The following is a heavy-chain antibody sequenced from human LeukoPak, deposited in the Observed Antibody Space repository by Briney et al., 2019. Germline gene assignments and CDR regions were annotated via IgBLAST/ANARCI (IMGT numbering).Heavy chain of an antibody. CDR2: NNPNSGDS. CDR1: GYTFTGY. Sequence: ASVKVSCKASGYTFTGYMHWVRQAPGQGLEWMGRNNPNSGDSNYSQKFQGRVTMTRDTSISTAYMEMSRLTFDDTAVYYCARSARHCNNGVCFTDYYIDLWGKGTTVIVSS. D-gene: IGHD2-8*01. J-gene: IGHJ6*03. CDR3: ARSARHCNNGVCFTDYYIDL. V-gene: IGHV1-2*06.